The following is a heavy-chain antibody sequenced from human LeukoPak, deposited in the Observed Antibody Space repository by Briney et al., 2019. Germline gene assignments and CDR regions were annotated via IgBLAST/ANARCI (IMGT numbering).Heavy chain of an antibody. CDR3: AKYSSSWYPFVDY. V-gene: IGHV3-30*02. CDR2: IRYDGSNK. D-gene: IGHD6-13*01. J-gene: IGHJ4*02. Sequence: GGSLRLSCAASGFTFSSYGMHWVRQAPGKGLEWVAFIRYDGSNKYYADSVKGRFTISGDNSKNTLYLQMNSLRAEDTAVYYCAKYSSSWYPFVDYWGQGTLVTVSS. CDR1: GFTFSSYG.